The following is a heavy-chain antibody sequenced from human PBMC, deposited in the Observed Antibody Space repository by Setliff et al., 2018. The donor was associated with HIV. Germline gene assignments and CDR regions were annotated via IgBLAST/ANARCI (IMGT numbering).Heavy chain of an antibody. D-gene: IGHD3-3*01. CDR1: GYSFTSYW. J-gene: IGHJ3*02. Sequence: PGESLKISCKGSGYSFTSYWIGWVRQMPGKGLEWMGIIYPGDSDTRYSPSFQGQVTISADKSISTAYLQWSSLKASDTAMYYCARLSQRIRIFGVINRGEEFDIWGQGTMVTVSS. V-gene: IGHV5-51*01. CDR2: IYPGDSDT. CDR3: ARLSQRIRIFGVINRGEEFDI.